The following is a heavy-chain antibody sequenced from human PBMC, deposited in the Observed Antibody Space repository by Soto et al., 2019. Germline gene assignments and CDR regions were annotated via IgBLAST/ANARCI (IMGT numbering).Heavy chain of an antibody. Sequence: PGGSLRLSCAASGFTFSSDWMPWFRQAPGKGLEWVSNIKQGGSKKNYVDSVMGRFTISRDNAKNSLYLQMNSLRAEDTAVYYCAREGGAAAGPFDYWGQGTLVTVSS. V-gene: IGHV3-7*01. D-gene: IGHD6-13*01. J-gene: IGHJ4*02. CDR2: IKQGGSKK. CDR1: GFTFSSDW. CDR3: AREGGAAAGPFDY.